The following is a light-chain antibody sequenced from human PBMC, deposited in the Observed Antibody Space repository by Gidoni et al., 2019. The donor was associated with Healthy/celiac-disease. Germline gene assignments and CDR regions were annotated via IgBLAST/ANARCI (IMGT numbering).Light chain of an antibody. J-gene: IGKJ1*01. CDR3: QQSYTQWT. CDR1: QSNSSY. V-gene: IGKV1-39*01. Sequence: IQMTQSPSSLSASVGDRATIICRASQSNSSYLNWYQQKPGKAPKLLIYAASSLQSGVPSRFSGSGSGTDFTLTISSLQHEDFATYYCQQSYTQWTFGQGTKVESK. CDR2: AAS.